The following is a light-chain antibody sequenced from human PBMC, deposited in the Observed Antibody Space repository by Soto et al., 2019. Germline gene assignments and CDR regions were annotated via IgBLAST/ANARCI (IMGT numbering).Light chain of an antibody. CDR1: SSKIGAGYD. J-gene: IGLJ1*01. CDR3: QSYDSSLSGLV. Sequence: QSVLTQPPSVSGAPGQRVTISCTGSSSKIGAGYDVHWYQQLPGTAPKLLIYGNSNRPSGVPDRFSGSKSGTSASLAITGLQAEDEADYYCQSYDSSLSGLVFGTGTKVTVL. CDR2: GNS. V-gene: IGLV1-40*01.